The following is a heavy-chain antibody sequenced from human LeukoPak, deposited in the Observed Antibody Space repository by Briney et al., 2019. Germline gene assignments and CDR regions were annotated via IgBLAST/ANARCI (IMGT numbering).Heavy chain of an antibody. J-gene: IGHJ3*01. CDR2: INDSGIP. CDR3: ASERRTSGFYSGTNNPFDV. CDR1: GGSFSGYF. D-gene: IGHD3-22*01. Sequence: PSETLSLTCAVYGGSFSGYFYSWIRQPPGKGLEWIGEINDSGIPNYNPSLKSRVTISVDTSKNQFSLKLTSVTAADTAVYYCASERRTSGFYSGTNNPFDVWGPGTMVIVSS. V-gene: IGHV4-34*01.